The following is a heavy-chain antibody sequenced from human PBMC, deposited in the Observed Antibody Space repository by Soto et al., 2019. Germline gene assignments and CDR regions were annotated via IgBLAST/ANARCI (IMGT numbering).Heavy chain of an antibody. CDR1: GGSISSYY. J-gene: IGHJ6*02. V-gene: IGHV4-59*01. CDR3: ARDRVWFGEWYGMDV. Sequence: PSETLSLTCTVSGGSISSYYWSWIRQPPGKGLEWIGYIYYSGSTNYNPSLKSRVTISVDTSKNQFFLKLSSVTAADTAVYYCARDRVWFGEWYGMDVWGQGTTVTVSS. CDR2: IYYSGST. D-gene: IGHD3-10*01.